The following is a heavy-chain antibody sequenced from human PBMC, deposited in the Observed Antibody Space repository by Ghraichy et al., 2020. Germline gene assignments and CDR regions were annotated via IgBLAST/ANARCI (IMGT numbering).Heavy chain of an antibody. Sequence: GESLNISCAASGFPFSRYGMNWVRQAPGKGLEWVSSISSSSSYIYYADSVKGRFTISRDNAKNSLYLQMNSLRAEDTAVYYCARDFYEGYWGQGTLVTVSS. D-gene: IGHD2/OR15-2a*01. J-gene: IGHJ4*02. CDR2: ISSSSSYI. CDR3: ARDFYEGY. V-gene: IGHV3-21*01. CDR1: GFPFSRYG.